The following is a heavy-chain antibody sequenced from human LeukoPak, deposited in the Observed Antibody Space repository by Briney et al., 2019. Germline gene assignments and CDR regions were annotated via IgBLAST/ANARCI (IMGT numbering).Heavy chain of an antibody. CDR1: GGSISSSFYY. Sequence: SETLSLTCTVSGGSISSSFYYWGWIRQPPGKGMEWIGSIYYSGSTYYNPSLKSRVTISVDTSKSQFSLKLSSVTAADTAVYYCARMRRGLYSSRTEFDPWGQGTLVTVSS. J-gene: IGHJ5*02. CDR3: ARMRRGLYSSRTEFDP. D-gene: IGHD6-13*01. CDR2: IYYSGST. V-gene: IGHV4-39*07.